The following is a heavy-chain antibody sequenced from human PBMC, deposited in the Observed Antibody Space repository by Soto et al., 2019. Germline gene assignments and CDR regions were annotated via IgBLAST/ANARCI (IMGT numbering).Heavy chain of an antibody. D-gene: IGHD6-19*01. CDR2: IDSSGEK. CDR3: ARRLLAVAVSPWFDP. CDR1: GLSITDSEMG. Sequence: QVTLKESGPVLVKPTETLTLRCTVSGLSITDSEMGVSWIRQPPGQPLEWLAHIDSSGEKSYRTFLKSRLTISKDTSKSQIVLTMTNMDPADTATYYCARRLLAVAVSPWFDPWGQGIPVTVPS. J-gene: IGHJ5*02. V-gene: IGHV2-26*01.